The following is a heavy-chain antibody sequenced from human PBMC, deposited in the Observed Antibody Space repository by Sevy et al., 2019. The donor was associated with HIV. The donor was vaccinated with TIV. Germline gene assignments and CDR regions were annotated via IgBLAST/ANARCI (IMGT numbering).Heavy chain of an antibody. CDR3: ARDKWLRLGGFGY. J-gene: IGHJ4*02. CDR2: IKQDGSEK. D-gene: IGHD5-12*01. CDR1: GFTFSSYW. Sequence: GGSLRLSCAASGFTFSSYWMSWVRQAPGKGLEWVANIKQDGSEKYYVDSVKGRFTISRDNAKNSLYLQMNSLRAEDTAVYYCARDKWLRLGGFGYWGQGTLVTLSS. V-gene: IGHV3-7*01.